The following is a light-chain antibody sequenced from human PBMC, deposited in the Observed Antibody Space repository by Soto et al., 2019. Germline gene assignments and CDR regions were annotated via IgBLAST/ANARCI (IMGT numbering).Light chain of an antibody. V-gene: IGKV3-20*01. CDR2: GAS. CDR1: QSVSSSY. J-gene: IGKJ1*01. CDR3: QQYGDLPWT. Sequence: ALSQSPGTLSSSPGERATLSCSASQSVSSSYLAWYQQKPGQAPRLLIYGASSRATGIPDRFSGSGSGTDFTLTINRLEPEDFAVYYCQQYGDLPWTFGQGTKVDIK.